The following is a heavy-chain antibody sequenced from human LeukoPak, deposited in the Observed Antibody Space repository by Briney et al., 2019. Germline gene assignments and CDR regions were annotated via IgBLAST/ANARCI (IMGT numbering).Heavy chain of an antibody. V-gene: IGHV3-23*01. J-gene: IGHJ5*02. CDR3: AKDSRSGWFNWFGP. CDR1: GFTFSSYG. CDR2: ISGSGGST. Sequence: GGTLRLSCAASGFTFSSYGMSWVRQAPGKGLEWVSAISGSGGSTYYADSVKGRFTISRDNSKNTLYLQMNSLRAEDTAVYYCAKDSRSGWFNWFGPWGQGTLVTVSS. D-gene: IGHD6-19*01.